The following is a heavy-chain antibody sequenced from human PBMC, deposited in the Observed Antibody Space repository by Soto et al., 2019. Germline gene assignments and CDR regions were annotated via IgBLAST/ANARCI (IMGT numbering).Heavy chain of an antibody. V-gene: IGHV5-51*01. CDR1: GYSFTSYW. CDR2: IYPGDSDT. D-gene: IGHD6-25*01. J-gene: IGHJ3*02. CDR3: LSRIAYASRGYQAAALDI. Sequence: GESLKISCKGSGYSFTSYWIGWVRQMPGKGLEWMGIIYPGDSDTRYSPSFQGQVTISADKSISTAYLQWSSLKASDTAMYYCLSRIAYASRGYQAAALDIWGQGTMVTVSS.